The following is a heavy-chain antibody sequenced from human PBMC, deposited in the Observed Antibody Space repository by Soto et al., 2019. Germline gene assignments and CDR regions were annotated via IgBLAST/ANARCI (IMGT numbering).Heavy chain of an antibody. CDR1: GLRFSGYG. Sequence: GGSMRVSCRTAGLRFSGYGMHWVLPDTGKGLEYVSAISSNGGSTYYADSVKGRFTISRDNSKNTLYLQMNSLRAEDMAVYYCAREYSSSSLINYYYYYGMDVWGQGTTVTVSS. CDR2: ISSNGGST. J-gene: IGHJ6*02. V-gene: IGHV3-64*04. D-gene: IGHD6-6*01. CDR3: AREYSSSSLINYYYYYGMDV.